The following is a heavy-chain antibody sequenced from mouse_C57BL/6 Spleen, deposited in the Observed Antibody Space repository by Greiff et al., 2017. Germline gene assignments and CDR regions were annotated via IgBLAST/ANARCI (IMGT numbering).Heavy chain of an antibody. J-gene: IGHJ2*01. V-gene: IGHV3-6*01. CDR3: ARDDGYSDY. D-gene: IGHD2-3*01. CDR2: ISYDGSN. Sequence: EVHLVESGPGLVKPSQSLSLTCSVTGYSITSGYYWNWIRQFPGNKLEWMGYISYDGSNNYNPSLKNRISITRDTSKNQFFLKLNSVTTEDTATYYCARDDGYSDYWGQGTTLTVSS. CDR1: GYSITSGYY.